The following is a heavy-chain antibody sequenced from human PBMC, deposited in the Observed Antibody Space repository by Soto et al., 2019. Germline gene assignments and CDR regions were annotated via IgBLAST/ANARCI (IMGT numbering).Heavy chain of an antibody. CDR3: ARGIKNYYGVDV. J-gene: IGHJ6*02. CDR1: GFTFTDYW. D-gene: IGHD2-21*01. V-gene: IGHV3-74*01. CDR2: AKYDGITT. Sequence: EVQLVESGGGLVQPGGSLRLSCAASGFTFTDYWMHWVRQAPGKGLVWVSRAKYDGITTSYADSVEGRFTISRDNDKNTVYLQMNSLRAEDTAVYYCARGIKNYYGVDVWGQGTTVTVSS.